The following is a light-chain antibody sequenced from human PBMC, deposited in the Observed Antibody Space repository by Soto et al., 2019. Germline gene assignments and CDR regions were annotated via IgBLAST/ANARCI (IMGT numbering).Light chain of an antibody. CDR1: QSIRSD. V-gene: IGKV3-15*01. Sequence: EIVLTQSPGTLSLSPGERATLSCRASQSIRSDLAWYQQRPGQAPRLLIYDASTRAAGIPARFIGSGSGTEFTLTISSLQSEDFAVYHCQQYNNWPPFTFGPGTKVDIK. CDR3: QQYNNWPPFT. CDR2: DAS. J-gene: IGKJ3*01.